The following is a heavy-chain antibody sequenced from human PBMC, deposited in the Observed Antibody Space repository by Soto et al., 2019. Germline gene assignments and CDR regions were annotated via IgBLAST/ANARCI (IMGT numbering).Heavy chain of an antibody. D-gene: IGHD1-1*01. J-gene: IGHJ6*02. CDR2: IYSGGST. CDR1: GFTVSSNY. Sequence: HPGGSLRLSCAASGFTVSSNYMSWVRQAPGKGLEWVSVIYSGGSTYYADFVKGRFTISRDNSKNTLYLQMDSLRAEDTAVYYCARAGNKPYFYYGMDVWGQGTTVTV. CDR3: ARAGNKPYFYYGMDV. V-gene: IGHV3-53*01.